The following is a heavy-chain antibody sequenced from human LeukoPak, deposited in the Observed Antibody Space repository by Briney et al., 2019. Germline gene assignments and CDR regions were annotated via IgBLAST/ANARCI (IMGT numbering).Heavy chain of an antibody. D-gene: IGHD6-25*01. CDR2: IRSSSSYI. Sequence: PGGSLRPSCAASGFTFSSYSMNWVRQAPGKGLEWVSSIRSSSSYIYYADSVKGRFTISRDNAKNSLYLQMNSLRADDTAVYYCARFAAGGSYYYCMDVWGKGTTVTVSS. CDR3: ARFAAGGSYYYCMDV. J-gene: IGHJ6*03. V-gene: IGHV3-21*01. CDR1: GFTFSSYS.